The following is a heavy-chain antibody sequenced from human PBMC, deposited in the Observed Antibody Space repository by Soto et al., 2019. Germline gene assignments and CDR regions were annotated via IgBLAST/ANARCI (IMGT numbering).Heavy chain of an antibody. J-gene: IGHJ4*02. V-gene: IGHV1-2*02. D-gene: IGHD3-22*01. Sequence: ASVKVSCKASGYTFTGYYMHWVRQAPGQGLEWMGWINPNSGGTNYARKFQGRVTMTRDTSISTAYMELSRLRSDDTAVYYCARGISITMIVVVINDYWGQGTLVTVSS. CDR1: GYTFTGYY. CDR2: INPNSGGT. CDR3: ARGISITMIVVVINDY.